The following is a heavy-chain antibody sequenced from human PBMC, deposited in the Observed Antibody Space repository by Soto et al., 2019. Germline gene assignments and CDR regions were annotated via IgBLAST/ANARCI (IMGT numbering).Heavy chain of an antibody. CDR2: ISGGGSNT. J-gene: IGHJ4*02. D-gene: IGHD4-4*01. CDR1: GFPFSSYV. V-gene: IGHV3-23*01. Sequence: GWSLRLSCAAAGFPFSSYVMSWVRQAPGKGLEWVSGISGGGSNTFYADYVKGRFTISRDNSKNTLLLQMNSLGAEDTAVYYCAKDSNKYSSSLRGRYFDYWGQGIGVTGSS. CDR3: AKDSNKYSSSLRGRYFDY.